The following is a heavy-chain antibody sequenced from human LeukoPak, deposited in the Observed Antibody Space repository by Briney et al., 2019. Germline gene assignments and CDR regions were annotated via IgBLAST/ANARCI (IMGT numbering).Heavy chain of an antibody. Sequence: GGSLRLSCAASGFTVSSNYMSWVRQAPGKGLEWVSVIYSGGSTYYADSVKGRFTISRDNSKNTLYLQMNSLRAEDTAVYYCAKDFQQWLAYYFDYWGQGTLVTVSS. V-gene: IGHV3-53*05. J-gene: IGHJ4*02. CDR1: GFTVSSNY. CDR3: AKDFQQWLAYYFDY. D-gene: IGHD6-19*01. CDR2: IYSGGST.